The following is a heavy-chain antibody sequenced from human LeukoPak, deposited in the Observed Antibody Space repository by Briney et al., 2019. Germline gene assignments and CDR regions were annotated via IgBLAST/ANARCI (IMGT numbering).Heavy chain of an antibody. CDR1: GGSGRGVY. Sequence: SETLSLTCWVNGGSGRGVYWGWIRKPPGKGLEWIGEINHSGSTNYNPSLKSRVTISVDTSKNQFSLKLSSVTAADTAVYYCARGRGIVVAPRPGLRWGNWFDPWGQGTLVTVSS. J-gene: IGHJ5*02. CDR3: ARGRGIVVAPRPGLRWGNWFDP. V-gene: IGHV4-34*01. D-gene: IGHD2-2*01. CDR2: INHSGST.